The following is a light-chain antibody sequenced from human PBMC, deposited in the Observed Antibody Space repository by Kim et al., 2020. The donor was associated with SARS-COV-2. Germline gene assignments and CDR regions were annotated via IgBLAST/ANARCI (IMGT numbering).Light chain of an antibody. V-gene: IGKV3-20*01. Sequence: EIVLTQSPGTLSLSPGERATLSCRASQSVSSSYLAWYQQKPGQAHRLLIYGASSRATGIPDRFSGSGSGTDFTLTISRLEPEDFAVYYCQQYGSRYTFGQGTKLEI. J-gene: IGKJ2*01. CDR1: QSVSSSY. CDR3: QQYGSRYT. CDR2: GAS.